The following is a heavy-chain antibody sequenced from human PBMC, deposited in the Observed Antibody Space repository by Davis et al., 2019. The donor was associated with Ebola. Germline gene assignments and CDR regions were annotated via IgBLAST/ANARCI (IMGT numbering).Heavy chain of an antibody. CDR3: AKGDYDILTGYLFIDYGMDV. Sequence: GESLKISCAASGFTFSDYYMSWIRQAPGKGLEWVSYISSSGSTIYYADSVKGRFTISRDNAKNSLYLQMNSLRAEDTAVYYCAKGDYDILTGYLFIDYGMDVWGQGTTVTVSS. D-gene: IGHD3-9*01. CDR2: ISSSGSTI. J-gene: IGHJ6*02. CDR1: GFTFSDYY. V-gene: IGHV3-11*01.